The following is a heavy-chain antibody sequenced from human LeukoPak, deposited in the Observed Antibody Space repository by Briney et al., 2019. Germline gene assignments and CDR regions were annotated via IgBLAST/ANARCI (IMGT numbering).Heavy chain of an antibody. D-gene: IGHD3-3*01. CDR2: MYYSRSP. CDR3: ARSWGDDLWSGYYYYDH. CDR1: GGSIRSNF. Sequence: SETLSLTCTVSGGSIRSNFWTWIRQPPGKGLEWIGYMYYSRSPNYNPSLKSRVTISVDTSKNQFSLKLSSVTAADTAVYYCARSWGDDLWSGYYYYDHWRQGPLVTVSS. V-gene: IGHV4-59*01. J-gene: IGHJ4*02.